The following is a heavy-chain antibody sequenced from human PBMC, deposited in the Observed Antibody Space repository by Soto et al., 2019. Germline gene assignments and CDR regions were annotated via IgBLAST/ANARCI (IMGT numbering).Heavy chain of an antibody. CDR3: ARDGSTSWYSYDYHGMDV. CDR1: GFTFRTYW. D-gene: IGHD6-13*01. CDR2: INLDGSEK. J-gene: IGHJ6*02. Sequence: EVQLVESGGGVVQPGGSLRLSCAASGFTFRTYWLSWVRQVPGKGLEWVANINLDGSEKNYVDSVKGRFTISRDNARNSLYLHMSSLRAEDTALYYGARDGSTSWYSYDYHGMDVWGQGTTVTVSS. V-gene: IGHV3-7*05.